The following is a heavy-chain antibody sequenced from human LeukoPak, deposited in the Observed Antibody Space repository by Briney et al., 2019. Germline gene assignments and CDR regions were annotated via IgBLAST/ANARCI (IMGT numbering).Heavy chain of an antibody. J-gene: IGHJ4*02. D-gene: IGHD4-23*01. Sequence: GASVEVSCKASGYSFTTYGFTWVRQAPGEGLEWMGWISGYSDNTNYAQKLQGRVTMTTDTSTSTAYMELRSLRSDDTAVYYCSSRAYGGSSFDYWGQGTLVTVSS. CDR2: ISGYSDNT. V-gene: IGHV1-18*01. CDR1: GYSFTTYG. CDR3: SSRAYGGSSFDY.